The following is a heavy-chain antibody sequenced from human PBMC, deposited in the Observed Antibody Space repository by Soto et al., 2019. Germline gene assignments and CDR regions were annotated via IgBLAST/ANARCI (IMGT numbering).Heavy chain of an antibody. V-gene: IGHV1-18*04. CDR1: GYTFTSYG. Sequence: ASVKVSCKASGYTFTSYGISWVRQAPGQGLEWMGWISAYNGNTNYAQKLQGRVIMTTDTSTSTAYMELRSLRSDDTAVYYCARDLVYYYDSSGIGDAFDSWGQGTMVTVSS. D-gene: IGHD3-22*01. CDR2: ISAYNGNT. J-gene: IGHJ3*02. CDR3: ARDLVYYYDSSGIGDAFDS.